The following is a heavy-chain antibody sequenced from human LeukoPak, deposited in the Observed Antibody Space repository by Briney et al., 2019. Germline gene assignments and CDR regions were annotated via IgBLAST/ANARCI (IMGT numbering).Heavy chain of an antibody. CDR2: IYTSGST. CDR3: AAFWSGYSYDAFDI. V-gene: IGHV4-61*02. Sequence: PPETLSLTCTVSGGSISNLNYYWSWIRQPAGKGLEWIGRIYTSGSTNYNPSLKSRVTMSVDTSKNQFSLKLSSVTAADTAVYYCAAFWSGYSYDAFDIWGQGTMVTVSS. D-gene: IGHD3-3*01. J-gene: IGHJ3*02. CDR1: GGSISNLNYY.